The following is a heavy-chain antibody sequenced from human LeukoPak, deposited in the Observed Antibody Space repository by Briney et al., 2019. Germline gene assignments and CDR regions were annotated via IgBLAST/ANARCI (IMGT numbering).Heavy chain of an antibody. CDR3: AKVSITMVRGAHFDY. D-gene: IGHD3-10*01. CDR2: IKQDGSEK. CDR1: GFTFSSYW. Sequence: GGSLRLSCAASGFTFSSYWMSWVRQAPGKGLEWVANIKQDGSEKYYVDSVKGRFTISRDNAKNSLYLQMNSLRAEDTAVYYCAKVSITMVRGAHFDYWGQGTLVTVSS. V-gene: IGHV3-7*01. J-gene: IGHJ4*02.